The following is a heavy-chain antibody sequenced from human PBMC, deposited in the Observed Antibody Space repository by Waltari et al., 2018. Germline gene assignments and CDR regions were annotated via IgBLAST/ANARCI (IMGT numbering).Heavy chain of an antibody. CDR3: ARAPRDYYGSGSYYNAYYWYFDL. V-gene: IGHV4-34*01. J-gene: IGHJ2*01. CDR2: INHSGST. Sequence: QVQLQQWGAGLLKPSETLSLTCAVYGGSFSGYYWSWIRQPPGKGLEWIGEINHSGSTNYNPSLKRRVTISVDTSKNQFSLKLSSVTAADTAVYYCARAPRDYYGSGSYYNAYYWYFDLWGRGTLVTVSS. D-gene: IGHD3-10*01. CDR1: GGSFSGYY.